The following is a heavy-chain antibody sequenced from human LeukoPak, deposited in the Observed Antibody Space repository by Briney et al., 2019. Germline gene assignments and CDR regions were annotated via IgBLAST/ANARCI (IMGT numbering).Heavy chain of an antibody. CDR1: GGSISSGGYY. CDR2: IYSSGST. Sequence: SQTLSLTCTVSGGSISSGGYYWSWIRPRPGKGLEWIGYIYSSGSTYYNPSLKSRVTISLDTSKNQFSLKLSSVTAADTAVYYCARGIPLSRFDNWGQGTLVTVSS. D-gene: IGHD5-18*01. J-gene: IGHJ4*02. CDR3: ARGIPLSRFDN. V-gene: IGHV4-31*03.